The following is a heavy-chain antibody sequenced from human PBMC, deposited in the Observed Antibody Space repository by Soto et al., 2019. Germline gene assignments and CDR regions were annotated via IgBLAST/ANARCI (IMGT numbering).Heavy chain of an antibody. V-gene: IGHV5-10-1*01. J-gene: IGHJ3*02. D-gene: IGHD3-9*01. Sequence: PGESLKIFCKGSGYSFTSYWISWVRQMPGKGLEWMGRIDPSDSYTNYSPSFQGHVTISADKSISTAYLQWSSLKVSDTAFFFRAGDGIRYFDWSPQNAFDIWGQGTMVTVSS. CDR3: AGDGIRYFDWSPQNAFDI. CDR1: GYSFTSYW. CDR2: IDPSDSYT.